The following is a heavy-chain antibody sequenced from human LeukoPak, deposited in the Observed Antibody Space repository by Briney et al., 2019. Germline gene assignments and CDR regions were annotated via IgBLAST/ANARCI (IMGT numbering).Heavy chain of an antibody. J-gene: IGHJ4*02. CDR2: INSDGSST. CDR1: GFTFSSYW. Sequence: GGSLRLSCAASGFTFSSYWMHWVRHAPGKGLVWVSRINSDGSSTSYADSVKGRFTISRDNAKNTLYLQMNSLRAEDTAVYYCARVGYYYDSSGYFSYWGQGTLVTVSS. D-gene: IGHD3-22*01. V-gene: IGHV3-74*01. CDR3: ARVGYYYDSSGYFSY.